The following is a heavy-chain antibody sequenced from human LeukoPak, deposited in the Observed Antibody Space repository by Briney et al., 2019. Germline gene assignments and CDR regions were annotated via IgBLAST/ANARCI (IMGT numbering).Heavy chain of an antibody. CDR3: AKKGLSYGLADLDY. D-gene: IGHD5-18*01. J-gene: IGHJ4*02. Sequence: PGGSLRLSCAASGFTFSSYGMHWVRQAPGKGLEWVAFIRYDGSNKYYADSVKGRFTISRDNSKNTLYLQMNSLRAEDTAVYYCAKKGLSYGLADLDYWGQGTLVTVSS. CDR1: GFTFSSYG. CDR2: IRYDGSNK. V-gene: IGHV3-30*02.